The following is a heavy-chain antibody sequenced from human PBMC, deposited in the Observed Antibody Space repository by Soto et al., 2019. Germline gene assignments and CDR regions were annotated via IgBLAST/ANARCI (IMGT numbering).Heavy chain of an antibody. V-gene: IGHV4-34*01. J-gene: IGHJ2*01. Sequence: QVQLQQWGAGPLRPLETLSLTCGVSGGSFSGYYWAWIRQSPGKGLEWLGEINDRGSSNYNLSLNSRGRFSVHMSKNQYSLNLRSVTVAVTAVYFCARESYDILTGPPWVWYFDLWGRGTLVTVSS. CDR3: ARESYDILTGPPWVWYFDL. CDR2: INDRGSS. D-gene: IGHD3-9*01. CDR1: GGSFSGYY.